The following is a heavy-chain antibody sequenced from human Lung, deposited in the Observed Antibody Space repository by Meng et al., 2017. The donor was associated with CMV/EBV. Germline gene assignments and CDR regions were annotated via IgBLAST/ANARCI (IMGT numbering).Heavy chain of an antibody. CDR1: GGSISSSSYY. Sequence: SETLSPTCTVSGGSISSSSYYWGWIRQPPGKGLEWIGNIYSSGTTYYNPSLKSRVTISGDTSKNQISLRLTSVTAGDTAVYYCSRLWGSSRSPLSDYWGQGTLVTVSS. V-gene: IGHV4-39*01. D-gene: IGHD6-13*01. J-gene: IGHJ4*02. CDR2: IYSSGTT. CDR3: SRLWGSSRSPLSDY.